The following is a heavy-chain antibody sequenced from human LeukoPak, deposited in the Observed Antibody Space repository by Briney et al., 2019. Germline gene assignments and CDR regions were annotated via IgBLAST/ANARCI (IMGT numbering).Heavy chain of an antibody. CDR2: IYNNGSP. Sequence: PSETLSLTCTVSGGSISRYYWTWIRQPPGKGLEWIGYIYNNGSPNYSPSLKSRVTISLDTSKNQFSLKLNSVTAADTAVYHCARGGDGDYLSYWYFDIWGRGTLVTVSS. V-gene: IGHV4-59*01. CDR1: GGSISRYY. CDR3: ARGGDGDYLSYWYFDI. J-gene: IGHJ2*01. D-gene: IGHD4-17*01.